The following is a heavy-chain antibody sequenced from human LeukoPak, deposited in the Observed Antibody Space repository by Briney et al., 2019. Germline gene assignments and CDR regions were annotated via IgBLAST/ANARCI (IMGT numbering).Heavy chain of an antibody. D-gene: IGHD3-22*01. CDR2: IYSGGST. J-gene: IGHJ3*02. CDR1: GFTVSSNY. Sequence: GGSLRLSCAASGFTVSSNYMSWVRQAPGKGLEWVSVIYSGGSTYYADSVKGRFTISRHNSKNTLYLQMNSLRAEDTAVYYCARGVDSSGRHRNAFDIWGQGTMVTVSS. V-gene: IGHV3-53*04. CDR3: ARGVDSSGRHRNAFDI.